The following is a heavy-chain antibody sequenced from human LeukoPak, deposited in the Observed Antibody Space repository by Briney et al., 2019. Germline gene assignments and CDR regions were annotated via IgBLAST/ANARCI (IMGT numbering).Heavy chain of an antibody. CDR3: VRDQKQYYYYYYGMDV. V-gene: IGHV3-30-3*01. CDR1: GFTFSRYS. Sequence: GGSLRLSCAASGFTFSRYSMHWVRQAPGKGLEWVAVISYDGTNKYYGDPVKGRFTMSRDNSKNTLSLQMTSLRDEDTAVYYCVRDQKQYYYYYYGMDVWGQGTTVTVSS. CDR2: ISYDGTNK. D-gene: IGHD4-11*01. J-gene: IGHJ6*02.